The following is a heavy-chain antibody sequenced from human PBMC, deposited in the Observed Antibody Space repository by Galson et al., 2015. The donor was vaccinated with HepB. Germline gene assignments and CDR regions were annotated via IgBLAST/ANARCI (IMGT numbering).Heavy chain of an antibody. CDR1: GFTFQTYA. J-gene: IGHJ4*02. Sequence: SLRLSCAASGFTFQTYAMHWVRQAPGKGLEWVALISYDGTIRYYADSVKGRFTISRDNSKHTLYLQVNSLRAEDSALYYCARAGEMTNAIVFDLWGQGTLVTVSS. CDR2: ISYDGTIR. CDR3: ARAGEMTNAIVFDL. V-gene: IGHV3-30-3*01. D-gene: IGHD3-16*01.